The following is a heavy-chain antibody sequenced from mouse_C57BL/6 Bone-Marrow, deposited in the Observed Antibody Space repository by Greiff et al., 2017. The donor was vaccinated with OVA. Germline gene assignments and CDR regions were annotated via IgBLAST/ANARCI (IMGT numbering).Heavy chain of an antibody. CDR3: ARRYYGSSYAGYFDY. CDR1: GYSITSGYY. J-gene: IGHJ2*01. D-gene: IGHD1-1*01. CDR2: ISYDGSN. Sequence: VQLKESGPGLVKPSQSLSLTCSVTGYSITSGYYWNRIRQFPGNKLEWMGYISYDGSNNYNPSLKNRISITRDTSKNQFFLKLNSVTTEDTATYYCARRYYGSSYAGYFDYWGQGTTLTVSS. V-gene: IGHV3-6*01.